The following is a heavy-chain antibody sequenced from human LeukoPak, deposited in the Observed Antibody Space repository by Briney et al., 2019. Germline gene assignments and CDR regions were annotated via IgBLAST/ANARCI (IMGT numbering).Heavy chain of an antibody. CDR2: ISSSGSTT. V-gene: IGHV3-11*01. Sequence: KSGGSLRLSCAASGFTFSDYYMSWIRQAPGKGLEWVSYISSSGSTTYYADSVKGRFTISRDNSKNTLYLQMNSLRAEDTAVYYCAKDWVGYYSNDAFDIWGQGTMVTVSS. J-gene: IGHJ3*02. D-gene: IGHD3-22*01. CDR3: AKDWVGYYSNDAFDI. CDR1: GFTFSDYY.